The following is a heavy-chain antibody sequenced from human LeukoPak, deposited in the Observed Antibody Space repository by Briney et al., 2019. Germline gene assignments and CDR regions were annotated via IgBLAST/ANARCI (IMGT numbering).Heavy chain of an antibody. CDR2: ISSDGSNK. CDR1: GFTFSNYG. Sequence: GGSLRLSCAASGFTFSNYGMHWVRQAPGKGLEWVAVISSDGSNKYYADSVKGRFTISRDNSKNTLYLQMNSLRAEDTAVCYCAKAISSSWYSLDYWGQGTLVTVSS. D-gene: IGHD6-13*01. V-gene: IGHV3-30*18. J-gene: IGHJ4*02. CDR3: AKAISSSWYSLDY.